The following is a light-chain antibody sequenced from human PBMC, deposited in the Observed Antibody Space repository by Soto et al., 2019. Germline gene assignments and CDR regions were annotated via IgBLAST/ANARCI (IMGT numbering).Light chain of an antibody. J-gene: IGKJ1*01. CDR3: QQYNKWPPWT. CDR1: QSVSSN. CDR2: GAS. Sequence: EIVMTQSPATLSESPGERATLSCRASQSVSSNLAWYQQKPGQAPRLLIYGASTRATGIPARFSGSGSGTEFTLTISSLQSEDFAVYYCQQYNKWPPWTFGQGTKVDIK. V-gene: IGKV3-15*01.